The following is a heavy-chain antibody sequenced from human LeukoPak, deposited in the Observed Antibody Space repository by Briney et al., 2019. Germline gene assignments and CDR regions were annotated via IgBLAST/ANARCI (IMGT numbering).Heavy chain of an antibody. V-gene: IGHV3-23*01. J-gene: IGHJ5*02. CDR3: AKSPYYDFWSGYQNWFDP. Sequence: PGGSLRLSCAASGFTFSSYAMSWVRQAPGKGLEWVSAISGSGGSTYYADSVKGRFTISRDNSKNTLYLQMNSLRAEDTAVYYCAKSPYYDFWSGYQNWFDPWGQGTLVTVSS. CDR2: ISGSGGST. D-gene: IGHD3-3*01. CDR1: GFTFSSYA.